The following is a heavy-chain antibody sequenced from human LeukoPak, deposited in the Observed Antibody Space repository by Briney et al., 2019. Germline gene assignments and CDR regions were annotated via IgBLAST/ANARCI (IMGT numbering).Heavy chain of an antibody. Sequence: SVKLSCKASGPTFSSYIISWLPQAPGHGRKWMGWIIPIFGKAKYVQKCQGRVTITADESTSTAYMELRSLRSEHTAVYYCARGRESDAIDIWGEGTMVTVPS. CDR2: IIPIFGKA. J-gene: IGHJ3*02. CDR3: ARGRESDAIDI. CDR1: GPTFSSYI. V-gene: IGHV1-69*13.